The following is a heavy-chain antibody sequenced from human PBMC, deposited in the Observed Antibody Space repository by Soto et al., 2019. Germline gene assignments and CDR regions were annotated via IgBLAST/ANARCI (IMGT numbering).Heavy chain of an antibody. D-gene: IGHD6-13*01. Sequence: SVKVSCKASGGTFSSYAISWVRQAPGQGLEWMGGTFPMFGKANYAQKFQGRVTISADKSTSTAYMELSSLTSEDTAVYYCATVDISTWIDGMDVWGQGXTVT. CDR2: TFPMFGKA. CDR1: GGTFSSYA. V-gene: IGHV1-69*06. CDR3: ATVDISTWIDGMDV. J-gene: IGHJ6*02.